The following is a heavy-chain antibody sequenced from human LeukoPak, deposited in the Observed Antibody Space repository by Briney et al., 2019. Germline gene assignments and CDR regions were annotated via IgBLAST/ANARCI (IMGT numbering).Heavy chain of an antibody. J-gene: IGHJ4*02. CDR3: ARISTAVAGADY. V-gene: IGHV3-7*01. CDR1: GLTFSTSW. Sequence: PGGSLRLSCGASGLTFSTSWTSWVRQAPGKGLEWVANIKRDGSETYYVDSVKGRFTISRENTKNSLYLQMDSLRAEDTAVYFCARISTAVAGADYWGQGTLVTVSS. D-gene: IGHD6-19*01. CDR2: IKRDGSET.